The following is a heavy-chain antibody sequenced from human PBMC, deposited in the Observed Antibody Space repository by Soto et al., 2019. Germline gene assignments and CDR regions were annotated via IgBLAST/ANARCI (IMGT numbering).Heavy chain of an antibody. V-gene: IGHV1-18*01. J-gene: IGHJ4*02. CDR1: RYGFASYG. Sequence: ASVEVSCEASRYGFASYGRCWARQVPGQGLEWMGYISPASGVTTYAQSLQGRVTLTSDTSTSTVYMELRSLRSDDTAIYYCAREMWTRSGPQNFFDYWGQGALVTVSS. CDR3: AREMWTRSGPQNFFDY. CDR2: ISPASGVT. D-gene: IGHD6-25*01.